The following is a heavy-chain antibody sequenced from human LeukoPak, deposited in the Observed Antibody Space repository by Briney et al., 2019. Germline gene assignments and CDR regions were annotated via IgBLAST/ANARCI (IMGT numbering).Heavy chain of an antibody. V-gene: IGHV5-51*01. Sequence: GKSLQISCKGSGYSFTSYWIGWVRQMPGKGLEWMGIIYPGDSDTRYSPSFQGQVTISADKSISTAYLQWSSLKASDTAMYYCARPNYDSSGSTLDAFDIWGQGTMVTVSS. CDR3: ARPNYDSSGSTLDAFDI. J-gene: IGHJ3*02. CDR1: GYSFTSYW. CDR2: IYPGDSDT. D-gene: IGHD3-22*01.